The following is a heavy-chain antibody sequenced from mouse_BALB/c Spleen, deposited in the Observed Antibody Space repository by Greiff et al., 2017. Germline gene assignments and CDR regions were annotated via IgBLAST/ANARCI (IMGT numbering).Heavy chain of an antibody. V-gene: IGHV7-3*02. Sequence: EVKLVESGGGLVQPGGSLRLSCATSGFTFTDYYMSWVRQPPGKALEWLGFIRNKANGYTTEYSASVKGRFTISRDNSQSILYLQMNTLRAEDSATYYCARERTTVVEEAWFAYWGQGTLVTVSA. CDR2: IRNKANGYTT. D-gene: IGHD1-1*01. J-gene: IGHJ3*01. CDR3: ARERTTVVEEAWFAY. CDR1: GFTFTDYY.